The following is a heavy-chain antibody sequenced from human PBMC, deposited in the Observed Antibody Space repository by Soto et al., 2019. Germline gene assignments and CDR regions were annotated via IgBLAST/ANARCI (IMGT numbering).Heavy chain of an antibody. CDR2: MNPNSGDT. CDR3: ARDFLRWYTVRYVMDV. J-gene: IGHJ6*02. Sequence: QVQLVQSGAEVTKPGASVKVACKASGYTFTSYDSNWVRQASGQGLEWMGWMNPNSGDTGCAQKFQGRVTMTRNTSIDTAYLELGSLRSEDTAVYYCARDFLRWYTVRYVMDVWGQGTTVTVSS. V-gene: IGHV1-8*01. D-gene: IGHD2-15*01. CDR1: GYTFTSYD.